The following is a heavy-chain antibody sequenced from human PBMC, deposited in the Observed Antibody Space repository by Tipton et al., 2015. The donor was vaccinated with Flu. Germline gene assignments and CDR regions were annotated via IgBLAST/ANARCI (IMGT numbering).Heavy chain of an antibody. V-gene: IGHV1-18*01. D-gene: IGHD1-26*01. CDR2: ISGYNGNT. CDR3: ARVGDSAHPLYSSDY. CDR1: GYSFSNYG. J-gene: IGHJ4*02. Sequence: QVQLVQSGAEVKKPGPSVKVSCKASGYSFSNYGIRWVRQAPGQGLAREGCISGYNGNTRYAQNLQGRITLTTDASTGTAYMDLRSLRSDDPAVFSWARVGDSAHPLYSSDYWGQGTLVTVSS.